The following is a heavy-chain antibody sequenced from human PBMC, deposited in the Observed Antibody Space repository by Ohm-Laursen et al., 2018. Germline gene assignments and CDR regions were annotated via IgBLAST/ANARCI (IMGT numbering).Heavy chain of an antibody. CDR1: GFAFRNYV. CDR3: VRDRRGGSIELRA. CDR2: INQDGSEK. V-gene: IGHV3-7*01. Sequence: GSLRLSCTASGFAFRNYVMSWVRQAPGKGLESVASINQDGSEKYFVDSVRGRFTIYRDNAKNSLYLQMNSLRAEDTAVYYCVRDRRGGSIELRAGGQGALVTVSS. D-gene: IGHD6-6*01. J-gene: IGHJ4*02.